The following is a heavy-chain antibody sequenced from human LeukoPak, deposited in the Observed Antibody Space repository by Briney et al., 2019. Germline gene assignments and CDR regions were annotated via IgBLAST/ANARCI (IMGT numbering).Heavy chain of an antibody. Sequence: GGSLRLSCAASGFTFSSYWMSWVRQAPGKGLEWVANIKNDGAVKNYVDSVKGRFTISRDNAKNSLYLQMNSLRAEDTAVYYCAKDSYSKGDFWGQGVLVTVSS. CDR3: AKDSYSKGDF. CDR2: IKNDGAVK. CDR1: GFTFSSYW. D-gene: IGHD6-13*01. V-gene: IGHV3-7*01. J-gene: IGHJ4*02.